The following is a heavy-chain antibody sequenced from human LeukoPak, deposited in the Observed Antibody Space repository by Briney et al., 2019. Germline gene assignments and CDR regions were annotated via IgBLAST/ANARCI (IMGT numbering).Heavy chain of an antibody. CDR1: GGSISSGGYY. CDR2: ISYTGST. J-gene: IGHJ5*02. V-gene: IGHV4-61*08. Sequence: KPSETLSLTCTVSGGSISSGGYYWSWIRQPPGEGLEWIGFISYTGSTNYNPSLKSRVTVFVDTSKNQFSLKVISLTAADTAVYYCARTIKSGNYYWFDPWGQGTLVTVSS. D-gene: IGHD1-26*01. CDR3: ARTIKSGNYYWFDP.